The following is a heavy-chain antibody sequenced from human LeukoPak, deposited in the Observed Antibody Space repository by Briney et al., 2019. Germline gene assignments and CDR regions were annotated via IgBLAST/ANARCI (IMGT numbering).Heavy chain of an antibody. D-gene: IGHD6-13*01. Sequence: ASVKVSCKASGYTFTSYDISWVRQAPGQGLEWMAWISAYNGNTNYAQKLQGRVTMTTDTSKSTAYMELRSPRSDDSAVYFCARVPIPPYSSSWYQPFDYWGQGTLVTVSS. CDR2: ISAYNGNT. J-gene: IGHJ4*02. CDR1: GYTFTSYD. CDR3: ARVPIPPYSSSWYQPFDY. V-gene: IGHV1-18*01.